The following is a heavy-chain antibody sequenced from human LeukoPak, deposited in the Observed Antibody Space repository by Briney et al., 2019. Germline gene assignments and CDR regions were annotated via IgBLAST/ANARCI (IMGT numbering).Heavy chain of an antibody. CDR2: ISARGGTT. J-gene: IGHJ3*02. Sequence: GGSLRLSCAASGFTFSSYGMSWVREAPGKGLGWVSAISARGGTTYYADSVKGRFTISRDNSKNTLYLQMNSLGAEDTAVYYCAKEVAIPVAVDAFERWGQGTLVTVSS. CDR1: GFTFSSYG. CDR3: AKEVAIPVAVDAFER. D-gene: IGHD6-19*01. V-gene: IGHV3-23*01.